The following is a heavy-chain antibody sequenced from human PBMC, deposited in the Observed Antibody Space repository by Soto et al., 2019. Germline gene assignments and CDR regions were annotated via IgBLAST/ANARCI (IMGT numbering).Heavy chain of an antibody. Sequence: VQLVESGGGLVKPGSSVKVSCKASGGTFTSYAISWVRQAPGQGLEWMGGIIPIFGTANYAQKFQGRVTITADESTSTAYMELSSLRSEDTAVYYCARQESFGGFWYGMDVWGQGTTVTVSS. J-gene: IGHJ6*02. V-gene: IGHV1-69*01. D-gene: IGHD3-10*01. CDR3: ARQESFGGFWYGMDV. CDR2: IIPIFGTA. CDR1: GGTFTSYA.